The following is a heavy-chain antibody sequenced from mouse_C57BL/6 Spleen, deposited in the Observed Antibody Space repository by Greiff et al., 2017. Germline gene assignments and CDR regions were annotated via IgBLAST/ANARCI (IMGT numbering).Heavy chain of an antibody. D-gene: IGHD1-1*01. Sequence: EVHLVESGPGLAKPSQTLSLTCSVTGYSITSDYWNWIRKFPGNKLEYMGYISYSGSTYYNPSLKSRISITRDTSKNQYYLQLNSVTTEDTATYYCARGVVDGGYAMDYWGQGTSVTVSS. CDR2: ISYSGST. CDR3: ARGVVDGGYAMDY. V-gene: IGHV3-8*01. CDR1: GYSITSDY. J-gene: IGHJ4*01.